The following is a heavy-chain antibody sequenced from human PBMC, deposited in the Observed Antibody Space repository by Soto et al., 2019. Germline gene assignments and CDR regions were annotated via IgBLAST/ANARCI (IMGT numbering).Heavy chain of an antibody. V-gene: IGHV3-21*01. CDR1: GFTFSSYS. CDR3: ARGVLRFLEWLDELVATSVMDV. CDR2: ISSSSSYI. Sequence: GGSLRLSCAASGFTFSSYSMNWVRQAPGKGLEWVSSISSSSSYIYYADSVKGRFTISRDNAKNSLYLQMNSLRAEDTAVYYCARGVLRFLEWLDELVATSVMDVWGKGTTVTVSS. D-gene: IGHD3-3*01. J-gene: IGHJ6*03.